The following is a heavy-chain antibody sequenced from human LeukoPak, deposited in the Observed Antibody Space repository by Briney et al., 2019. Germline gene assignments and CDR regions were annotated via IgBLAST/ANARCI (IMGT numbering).Heavy chain of an antibody. V-gene: IGHV4-59*01. Sequence: SETLSLTCTVSGSSISSYYWSWIRQPPGKGLEWIGYIYYSGSTNYNPSLKSRVTISVDTSKNQFSLKLSSVTAADTAVYYCARVSSYGYYFDYWGQGTLVTVSS. CDR2: IYYSGST. J-gene: IGHJ4*02. CDR3: ARVSSYGYYFDY. CDR1: GSSISSYY. D-gene: IGHD5-18*01.